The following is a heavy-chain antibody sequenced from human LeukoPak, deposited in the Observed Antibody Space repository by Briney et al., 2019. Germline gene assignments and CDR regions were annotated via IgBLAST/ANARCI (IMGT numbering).Heavy chain of an antibody. CDR2: INGSGGST. Sequence: PGGSLRLSCAASGFTFSSYAMSWVRQAPGKGLEWVSDINGSGGSTYYADSVKGRFTISRDNSKNTLYLQMNSLRAEDTAVYYCAKRIQSAMATCYWGGGTLVTVS. CDR3: AKRIQSAMATCY. D-gene: IGHD5-18*01. V-gene: IGHV3-23*01. J-gene: IGHJ4*02. CDR1: GFTFSSYA.